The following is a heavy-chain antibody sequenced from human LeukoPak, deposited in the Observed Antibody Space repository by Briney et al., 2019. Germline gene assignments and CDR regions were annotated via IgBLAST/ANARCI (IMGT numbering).Heavy chain of an antibody. CDR2: MSPTSGNT. J-gene: IGHJ4*02. Sequence: ASVTVSFTASGYTFSTYDINWVRQATGQGLEWLGWMSPTSGNTGYAQRFQGRVTMTWDTYISTAYMELSSLRAEDTAVYYCSRGNTVSGDYWGQGTLVTVSS. CDR3: SRGNTVSGDY. CDR1: GYTFSTYD. V-gene: IGHV1-8*01. D-gene: IGHD6-19*01.